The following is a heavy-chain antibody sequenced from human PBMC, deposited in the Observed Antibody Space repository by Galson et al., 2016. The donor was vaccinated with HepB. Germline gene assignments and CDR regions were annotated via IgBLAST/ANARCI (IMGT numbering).Heavy chain of an antibody. Sequence: SVKVSCKASGGTFSNYAFSWVRQAPGQGLEWMGGIIAVFRIGNYAQKFQGRVKITADDSTSTAYMELSSLRSEDTAMYYCARHLRGTAGGIALRMDVWGQGTTVTVSS. CDR2: IIAVFRIG. D-gene: IGHD6-13*01. J-gene: IGHJ6*02. CDR3: ARHLRGTAGGIALRMDV. CDR1: GGTFSNYA. V-gene: IGHV1-69*13.